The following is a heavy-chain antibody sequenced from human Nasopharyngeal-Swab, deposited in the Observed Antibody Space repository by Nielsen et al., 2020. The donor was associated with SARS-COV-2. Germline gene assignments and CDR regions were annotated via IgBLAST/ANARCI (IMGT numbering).Heavy chain of an antibody. V-gene: IGHV3-7*05. Sequence: GSLKISCAASGFTFSTYWVTWVRQAPGKGLEWVANIKQDGSKKYYMDSVKGRFTISRDNAKNSLYLQMNSLRAEDTAVYYCSGGGAVDYWGQGTLVTVSS. J-gene: IGHJ4*02. D-gene: IGHD6-19*01. CDR1: GFTFSTYW. CDR3: SGGGAVDY. CDR2: IKQDGSKK.